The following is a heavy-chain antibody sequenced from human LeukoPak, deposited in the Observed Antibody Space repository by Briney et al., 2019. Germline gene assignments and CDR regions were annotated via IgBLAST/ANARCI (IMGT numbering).Heavy chain of an antibody. V-gene: IGHV4-38-2*02. CDR3: ARAGDGYKVPTWDY. D-gene: IGHD5-24*01. Sequence: PPETLSLTCTVSGYSIRSGYHWSWIRQTPGKGLEWLGSIYQRGSTYDNPSLKSRVTLSVDTSKNQFSLKLSSVTAADTAVYYCARAGDGYKVPTWDYWGQGTLVTVSS. J-gene: IGHJ4*02. CDR1: GYSIRSGYH. CDR2: IYQRGST.